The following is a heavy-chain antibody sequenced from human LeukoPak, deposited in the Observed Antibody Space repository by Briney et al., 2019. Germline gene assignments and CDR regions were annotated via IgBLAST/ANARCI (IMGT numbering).Heavy chain of an antibody. J-gene: IGHJ4*02. Sequence: SQTLSLTCTVSGGSISSGGYYWSWIRQHPGKGLEWIGYIYYSGSTYYNPSLKSRVTISVDTSKNQFSLKLSSVTAADTAVYYCARASRRWGDPDFDYWGQGTLVTVSS. CDR3: ARASRRWGDPDFDY. CDR2: IYYSGST. D-gene: IGHD3-10*01. CDR1: GGSISSGGYY. V-gene: IGHV4-31*03.